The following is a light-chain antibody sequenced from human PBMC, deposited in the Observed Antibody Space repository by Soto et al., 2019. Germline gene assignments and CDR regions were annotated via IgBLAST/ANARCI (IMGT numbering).Light chain of an antibody. J-gene: IGKJ1*01. Sequence: DIQMTQSPYTLSASVGDRVTITCRASQSISSWLAWYQQKPGKAPKLLIYDASSLESGVPSRFSGSGSGTEFTLTFSSLQPDDLATYYCQQYNSYPWTFGQGTKVEIK. CDR3: QQYNSYPWT. CDR2: DAS. V-gene: IGKV1-5*01. CDR1: QSISSW.